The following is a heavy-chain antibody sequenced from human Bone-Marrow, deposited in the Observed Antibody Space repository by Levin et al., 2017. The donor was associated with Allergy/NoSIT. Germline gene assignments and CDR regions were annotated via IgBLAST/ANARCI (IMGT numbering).Heavy chain of an antibody. CDR1: GFTFSSYS. CDR2: ISSSSSYI. D-gene: IGHD2-8*01. J-gene: IGHJ3*02. V-gene: IGHV3-21*01. CDR3: ARDQEAIVLMVYAIPKHAFDI. Sequence: GESLKISCAASGFTFSSYSMNWVRQAPGKGLEWVSSISSSSSYIYYADSVKGRFTISRDNAKNSLYLQMNSLRAEDTAVYYCARDQEAIVLMVYAIPKHAFDIWGQGTMVTVSS.